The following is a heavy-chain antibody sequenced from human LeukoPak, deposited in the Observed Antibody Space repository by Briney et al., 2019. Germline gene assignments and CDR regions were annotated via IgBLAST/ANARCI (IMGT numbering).Heavy chain of an antibody. V-gene: IGHV4-30-4*01. J-gene: IGHJ4*02. D-gene: IGHD6-13*01. Sequence: SQTLSLTCTVSGDSVSSGDHHWSWIRQPPGTGLEWIGYIRYGGSTYYNPSLKCRIIISVDMSKNQFSLSLNSLSAADSAVYFCARAAAVTNSWYYFDYWGQGTLVTVSS. CDR2: IRYGGST. CDR1: GDSVSSGDHH. CDR3: ARAAAVTNSWYYFDY.